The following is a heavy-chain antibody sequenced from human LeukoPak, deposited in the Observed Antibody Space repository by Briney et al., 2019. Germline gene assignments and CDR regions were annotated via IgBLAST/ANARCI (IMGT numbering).Heavy chain of an antibody. D-gene: IGHD3-3*01. J-gene: IGHJ4*02. Sequence: GAPVKVSCKASGYTFTGYYMHWVRQAPGQGLEWMGIINPSGGSTSYAQKFQGRVTMTRDTSTSTVYMELSSLRSEDTAVYYCARVSYDPVPKFDYWGQGTLVTVSS. CDR2: INPSGGST. V-gene: IGHV1-46*01. CDR3: ARVSYDPVPKFDY. CDR1: GYTFTGYY.